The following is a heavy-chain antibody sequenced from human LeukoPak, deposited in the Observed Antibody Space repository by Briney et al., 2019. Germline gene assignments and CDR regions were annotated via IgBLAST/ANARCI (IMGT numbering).Heavy chain of an antibody. CDR3: ARGGLRHFDF. CDR2: IFYTGST. CDR1: GGSISSHY. Sequence: SETLSLTCTVSGGSISSHYWSWVRQPPGKGLEWIGYIFYTGSTDYNPSLKSRVTMSVDTPKNQFSLNLSSVTAADTAIFYCARGGLRHFDFWGQGALVTVSS. J-gene: IGHJ4*02. V-gene: IGHV4-59*11. D-gene: IGHD4-17*01.